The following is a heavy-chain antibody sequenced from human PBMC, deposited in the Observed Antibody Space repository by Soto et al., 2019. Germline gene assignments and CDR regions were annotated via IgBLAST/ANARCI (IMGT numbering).Heavy chain of an antibody. CDR3: AREVGEVDYSSSSVAFDI. V-gene: IGHV4-30-4*01. Sequence: QVQLQESGPGVVKPSQTLSLTCTVSGGFINSGDYYWSWIRQPPGKGLEWIAYIYYSGIIYYNPSLKSRVTMSRDTSKNQFSLKLDSVTAADTAVYYCAREVGEVDYSSSSVAFDIWGQGTMVTVSS. J-gene: IGHJ3*02. CDR1: GGFINSGDYY. CDR2: IYYSGII. D-gene: IGHD6-6*01.